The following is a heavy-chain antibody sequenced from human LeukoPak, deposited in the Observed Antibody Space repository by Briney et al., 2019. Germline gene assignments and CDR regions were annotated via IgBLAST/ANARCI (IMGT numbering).Heavy chain of an antibody. CDR2: IYYSGST. Sequence: SETLSLTCTVSGGSISSSSYYWSWIRQPPGKGLEWIGYIYYSGSTNYNPSLKSRVTISVDTSKNQFSLKLSSVTAADTAVYYCARGPYYYDSSGYAHAFDIWGQGTMVTVSS. D-gene: IGHD3-22*01. CDR1: GGSISSSSYY. J-gene: IGHJ3*02. CDR3: ARGPYYYDSSGYAHAFDI. V-gene: IGHV4-61*01.